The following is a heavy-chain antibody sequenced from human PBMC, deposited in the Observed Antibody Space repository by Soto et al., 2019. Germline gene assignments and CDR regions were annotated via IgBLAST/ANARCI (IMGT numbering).Heavy chain of an antibody. CDR2: ISAYNGNT. D-gene: IGHD1-20*01. V-gene: IGHV1-18*01. CDR3: ATDCVVTPTIDY. CDR1: GYTCTSYG. Sequence: QVQLVQSGAEVKKPGASVKVSCKASGYTCTSYGISWVRQAPGQGLEWMGWISAYNGNTNYAQKLQGRVTMTTATSTSTAYMELRSLSSDDTAVYYCATDCVVTPTIDYWGPGTLVTVSS. J-gene: IGHJ4*02.